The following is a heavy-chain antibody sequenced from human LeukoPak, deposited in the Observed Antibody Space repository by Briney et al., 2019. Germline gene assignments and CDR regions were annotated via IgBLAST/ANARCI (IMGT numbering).Heavy chain of an antibody. CDR2: ISSGSDAI. V-gene: IGHV3-48*04. CDR1: GFTFSSYS. Sequence: PGGSLRLSCAASGFTFSSYSMSWVRQAPGKGLECVSYISSGSDAIDYAESVKGRFTISRDDAKNSLLLEMNSLRAEDTAVYYCARDRGSYYPHYYFDYWGQGTLVTVSS. CDR3: ARDRGSYYPHYYFDY. J-gene: IGHJ4*02. D-gene: IGHD1-26*01.